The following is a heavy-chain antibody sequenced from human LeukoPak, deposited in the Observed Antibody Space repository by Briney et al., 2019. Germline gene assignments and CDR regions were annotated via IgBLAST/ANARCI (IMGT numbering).Heavy chain of an antibody. J-gene: IGHJ4*02. CDR1: GFTFSSYG. CDR3: AKRVPYTSSWPSLDY. V-gene: IGHV3-23*01. CDR2: ISDNGGNS. D-gene: IGHD6-13*01. Sequence: PGGSLRLSCAASGFTFSSYGMTWVRQAPGKGLEWVSAISDNGGNSYYADSVKGRFTISRDNSKNTLFLQMNSLRGEDTAVYYCAKRVPYTSSWPSLDYWGQGTLVTVSS.